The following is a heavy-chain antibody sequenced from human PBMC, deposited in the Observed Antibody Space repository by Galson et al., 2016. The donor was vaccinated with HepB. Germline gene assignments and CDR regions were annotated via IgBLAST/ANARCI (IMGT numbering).Heavy chain of an antibody. J-gene: IGHJ4*02. V-gene: IGHV3-48*02. CDR3: ARDRDWAFDY. Sequence: SLRLSCAASGFTFSSYSMNWVRQAPGKGLDWVPYITSDSSTIYYADSVKGRFTISRDNAKNSLYLQMNSLRDEDTAVYFCARDRDWAFDYWGQGTLVTVSP. CDR1: GFTFSSYS. CDR2: ITSDSSTI. D-gene: IGHD2-21*02.